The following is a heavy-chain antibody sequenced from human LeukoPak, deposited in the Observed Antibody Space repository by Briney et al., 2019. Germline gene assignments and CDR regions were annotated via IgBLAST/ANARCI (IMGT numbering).Heavy chain of an antibody. D-gene: IGHD3-22*01. CDR3: ARLHYDSSGYYYFDY. V-gene: IGHV4-59*08. CDR1: GGSISNYY. CDR2: IYYSGST. Sequence: SETLSLTCTVSGGSISNYYWNWIRQPPGKGLEWIGYIYYSGSTNYNPSLKSRVTISVDTSKNQFSLKLSSVTAADTAVYYCARLHYDSSGYYYFDYWGQGSLVTVSS. J-gene: IGHJ4*02.